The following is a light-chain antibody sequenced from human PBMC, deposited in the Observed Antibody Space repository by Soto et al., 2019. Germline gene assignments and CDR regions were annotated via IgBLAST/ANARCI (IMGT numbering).Light chain of an antibody. CDR2: LEGGGSY. CDR1: SGHSNNI. Sequence: QPVLTQPSSASASLGSSVKLTCTLNSGHSNNIIVWHQQQPGKAPRYLMKLEGGGSYTKRSGFPDHFSGYSSGADRHLTSTILQSEDKADYYCDPWDSHFHNPFGGGTKVTV. J-gene: IGLJ2*01. V-gene: IGLV4-60*03. CDR3: DPWDSHFHNP.